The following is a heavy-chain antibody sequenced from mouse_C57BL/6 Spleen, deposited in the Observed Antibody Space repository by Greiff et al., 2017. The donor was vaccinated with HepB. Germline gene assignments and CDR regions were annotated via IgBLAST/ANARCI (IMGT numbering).Heavy chain of an antibody. CDR3: ARDYYSNYVGNYFDY. V-gene: IGHV5-17*01. J-gene: IGHJ2*01. CDR1: GFTFSDYG. D-gene: IGHD2-5*01. Sequence: VQLQQSGGGLVKPGGSLKLSCAASGFTFSDYGMHWVRQAPEKGLEWVAYISSGSSTIYYADTVKGRFTISRDNAKNTLFLQMTSLRSEDTAMYYCARDYYSNYVGNYFDYWGQGTTLTVSS. CDR2: ISSGSSTI.